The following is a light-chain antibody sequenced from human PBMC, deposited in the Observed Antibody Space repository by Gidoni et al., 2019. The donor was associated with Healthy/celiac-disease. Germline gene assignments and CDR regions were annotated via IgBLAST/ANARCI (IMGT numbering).Light chain of an antibody. Sequence: QSALTQPASVSGSPGQSITISCTGTSSDVGDYNYVSWYQQHPGKAPKLMMFDVTNRPSGVSNRFSGSKSGNTASLTISGLQAEDEADYYCSSYTSSSTRLYVFGTGTKVAVL. CDR1: SSDVGDYNY. J-gene: IGLJ1*01. CDR2: DVT. CDR3: SSYTSSSTRLYV. V-gene: IGLV2-14*01.